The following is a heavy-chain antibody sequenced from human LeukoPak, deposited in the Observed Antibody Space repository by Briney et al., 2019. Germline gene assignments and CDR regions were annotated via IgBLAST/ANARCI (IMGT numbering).Heavy chain of an antibody. CDR3: AATPPYSRNYDS. CDR1: GSFMRSGYY. D-gene: IGHD6-13*01. CDR2: IYHSGGT. V-gene: IGHV4-38-2*01. J-gene: IGHJ4*02. Sequence: SETLCLTCAVSGSFMRSGYYWGWIRQPPGKGLEWIGSIYHSGGTFYNTSVKIRVSISLDTSKSQFSLIQSSVTGAETAVYYCAATPPYSRNYDSWGQGTLVTVSS.